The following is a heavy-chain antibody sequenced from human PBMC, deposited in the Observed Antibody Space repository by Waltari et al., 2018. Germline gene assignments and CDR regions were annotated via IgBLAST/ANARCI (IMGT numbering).Heavy chain of an antibody. J-gene: IGHJ4*02. V-gene: IGHV1-3*01. D-gene: IGHD2-21*01. Sequence: QVQLVQSGAEVTKPGASVKVSCKASGYTFTSYAMHWVRQAPGQRLEWVGWINAGNGNTKDAQKFQGRVTITRDTSASTAYMELSSLRSEDTAVYYCARVYPYCGGDCYDYWGQGTLVTVSS. CDR2: INAGNGNT. CDR3: ARVYPYCGGDCYDY. CDR1: GYTFTSYA.